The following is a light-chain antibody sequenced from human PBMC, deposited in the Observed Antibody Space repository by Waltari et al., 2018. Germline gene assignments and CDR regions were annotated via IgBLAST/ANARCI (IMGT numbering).Light chain of an antibody. J-gene: IGLJ3*02. CDR2: EIN. CDR3: LLHYSGFWV. Sequence: QAVATQETSLTVSPGGTFTPTSRPSTGHVTSGLCPYWFQQRPGQAPTTLSYEINKKRSWTPARFSGSLLGGKAALALSGAQPEDEADYYCLLHYSGFWVFGGGTKLTVL. V-gene: IGLV7-46*01. CDR1: TGHVTSGLC.